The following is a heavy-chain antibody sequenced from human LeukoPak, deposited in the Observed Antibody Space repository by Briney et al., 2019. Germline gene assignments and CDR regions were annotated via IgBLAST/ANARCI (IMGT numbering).Heavy chain of an antibody. CDR3: ARAGTYCTNGVCYKWDAFDI. V-gene: IGHV4-59*01. CDR2: IYYSGST. Sequence: SETLSLTCAVYGGSFSGYYWSWIRQPPGKGLEWIGYIYYSGSTNYNPSLKSRVTISVDTSKNQFSLKLSSVTAADTAVYYCARAGTYCTNGVCYKWDAFDIWGQGTMVTVSS. J-gene: IGHJ3*02. CDR1: GGSFSGYY. D-gene: IGHD2-8*01.